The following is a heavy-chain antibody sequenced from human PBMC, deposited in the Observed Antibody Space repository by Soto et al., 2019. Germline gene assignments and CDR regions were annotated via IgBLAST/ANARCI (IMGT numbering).Heavy chain of an antibody. CDR2: IYYSGST. CDR3: ARVTTVTTGGNYYYGMDV. CDR1: GGSISSYY. D-gene: IGHD4-4*01. J-gene: IGHJ6*02. V-gene: IGHV4-59*01. Sequence: SETLSLTCTVSGGSISSYYWSWIRQPPGKGLEWIGYIYYSGSTNYNPSLKSRVTISVDTSKNQSSLKLSSVTAADTAVYYCARVTTVTTGGNYYYGMDVWGQGTTVTVSS.